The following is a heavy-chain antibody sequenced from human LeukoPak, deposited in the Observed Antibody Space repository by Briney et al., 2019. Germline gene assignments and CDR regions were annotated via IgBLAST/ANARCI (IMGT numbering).Heavy chain of an antibody. V-gene: IGHV3-21*01. CDR2: ISSSSTYI. Sequence: GGSLRLSCAASGFTFSSYVMTWVRQAPGKGLEWVSSISSSSTYINYADSVKGRFTISRDNAKNSLYLQMNSLRAEDTAVYYCARDRSPGNFDYWGQGTLVTVSS. J-gene: IGHJ4*02. CDR3: ARDRSPGNFDY. D-gene: IGHD3-10*01. CDR1: GFTFSSYV.